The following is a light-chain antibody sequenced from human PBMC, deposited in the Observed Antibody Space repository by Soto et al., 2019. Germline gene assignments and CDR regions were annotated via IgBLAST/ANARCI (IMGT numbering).Light chain of an antibody. J-gene: IGLJ1*01. CDR3: YSYAGENLYV. CDR1: SSDVGSYNL. CDR2: EGT. V-gene: IGLV2-23*01. Sequence: QSVLTQPASVSASPGQSITIPCTGTSSDVGSYNLVSWFQQHPGKVPKLLIYEGTKRPSGLSDRFPGSKSGTTASLTISGLQAEDEAHYYCYSYAGENLYVFGTGTKLTVL.